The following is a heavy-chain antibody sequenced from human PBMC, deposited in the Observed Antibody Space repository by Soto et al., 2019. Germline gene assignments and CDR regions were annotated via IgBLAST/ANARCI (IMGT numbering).Heavy chain of an antibody. D-gene: IGHD3-16*01. V-gene: IGHV4-61*01. CDR3: ARTLGPYYYGMDV. Sequence: PSETLSLTCTVSGGSVSSGSYYWSWIRQPPGKGLEWIGYIYYSGSTNYNPSLKSRVTISVDTSKNQFSLKLSSVTAADTAVYYCARTLGPYYYGMDVWGQGTTVTVSS. CDR1: GGSVSSGSYY. J-gene: IGHJ6*02. CDR2: IYYSGST.